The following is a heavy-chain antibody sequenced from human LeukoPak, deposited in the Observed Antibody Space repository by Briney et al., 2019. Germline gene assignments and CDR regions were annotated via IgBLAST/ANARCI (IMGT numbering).Heavy chain of an antibody. D-gene: IGHD5-18*01. CDR2: ISYDGSNK. J-gene: IGHJ4*02. CDR3: ARMGSYEEK. Sequence: GGSLRLSCAASGFTFSSYAMHWVRQAPGRGLEWVAVISYDGSNKYYADSVKGRFTISRDNSKNTLYLQMNSLRAEDTAVYYCARMGSYEEKWAQGPVVTVPS. CDR1: GFTFSSYA. V-gene: IGHV3-30-3*01.